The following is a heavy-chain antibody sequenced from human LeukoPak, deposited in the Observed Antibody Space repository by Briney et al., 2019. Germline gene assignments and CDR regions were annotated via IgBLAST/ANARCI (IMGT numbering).Heavy chain of an antibody. J-gene: IGHJ4*02. D-gene: IGHD3-16*01. CDR2: ISASGGNT. CDR3: ARGGKYVWGSPFDN. Sequence: GGSLRLSCVASGFTFSSYAMTWVRQAPGKGLEWVSIISASGGNTYYGESVKGRFTISRDNSRNTLYLQMNSLRAEDRAVYYCARGGKYVWGSPFDNWGQGTLVTVSS. V-gene: IGHV3-23*01. CDR1: GFTFSSYA.